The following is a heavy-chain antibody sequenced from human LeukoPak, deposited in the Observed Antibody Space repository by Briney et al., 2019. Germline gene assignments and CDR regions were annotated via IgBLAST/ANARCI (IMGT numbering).Heavy chain of an antibody. D-gene: IGHD1-26*01. V-gene: IGHV3-23*01. CDR1: GFTFSSHA. Sequence: GGSLRLSCEASGFTFSSHAMSWVRQVPGKGLEWVSSISGSGGSTDYADSVKGRFTISRENSKNTLYLQMNSLRAEDTAVYYCAKDGSYYDFDYWGQGTLVTVSS. CDR2: ISGSGGST. J-gene: IGHJ4*02. CDR3: AKDGSYYDFDY.